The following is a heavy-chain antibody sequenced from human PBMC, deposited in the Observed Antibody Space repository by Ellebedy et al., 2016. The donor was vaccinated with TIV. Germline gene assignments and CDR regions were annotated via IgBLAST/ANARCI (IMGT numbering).Heavy chain of an antibody. Sequence: GESLKLSXVASGFTFSSYNMNWVRQAPGKGLEWLSYISSTADTIYYANSVKGRFTISRDNAKNSLYLQMHSLRGEDTAVYYCARGLKQLVLGAYFYYGMDVWGQGTTVTVSS. CDR2: ISSTADTI. D-gene: IGHD6-13*01. CDR3: ARGLKQLVLGAYFYYGMDV. J-gene: IGHJ6*02. V-gene: IGHV3-48*01. CDR1: GFTFSSYN.